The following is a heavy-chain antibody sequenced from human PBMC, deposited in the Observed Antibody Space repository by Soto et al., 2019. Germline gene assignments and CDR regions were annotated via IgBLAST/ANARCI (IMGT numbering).Heavy chain of an antibody. V-gene: IGHV1-18*01. CDR2: IGAYNGDT. Sequence: QVQLVQSGAEVKKPGASVKVSCKASGYTFTRYGISWVRQAPGQGLEWMGWIGAYNGDTNYAQKLQGRVTMTTDTSTSTASMELRSLRSDDTAVYYCARDLFHGLSADSVYSSGWYDCFDPWCQGTLVTVSS. CDR1: GYTFTRYG. CDR3: ARDLFHGLSADSVYSSGWYDCFDP. J-gene: IGHJ5*02. D-gene: IGHD6-19*01.